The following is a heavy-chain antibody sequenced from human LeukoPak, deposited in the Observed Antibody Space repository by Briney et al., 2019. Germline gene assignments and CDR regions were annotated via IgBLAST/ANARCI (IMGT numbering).Heavy chain of an antibody. CDR3: ARGHELAGRCFDP. CDR2: MNPNSGNT. J-gene: IGHJ5*02. V-gene: IGHV1-8*01. D-gene: IGHD3-10*01. CDR1: GYSFTTYD. Sequence: GASVKVSCKASGYSFTTYDINWVRQATGQGLEWMGWMNPNSGNTGYAQKFQGRVTMTRNTSISTAYMELSSLRSEDTAVYYCARGHELAGRCFDPWGQGTLVTVSS.